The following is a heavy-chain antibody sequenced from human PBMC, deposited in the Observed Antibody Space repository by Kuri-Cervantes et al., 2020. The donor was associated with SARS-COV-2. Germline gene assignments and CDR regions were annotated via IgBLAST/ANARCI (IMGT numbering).Heavy chain of an antibody. J-gene: IGHJ3*02. CDR3: ARSRITMIVDQSGAFDI. CDR1: GGSISSSSYY. V-gene: IGHV4-39*07. Sequence: GSLRLSCTVSGGSISSSSYYWGWIRQPPGKGLEWIGSIYYSGSTYYNPSLKSRVTISVDTSKDQFSLKLSSVTAADTAVYYCARSRITMIVDQSGAFDIWGQGTMVTVSS. CDR2: IYYSGST. D-gene: IGHD3-22*01.